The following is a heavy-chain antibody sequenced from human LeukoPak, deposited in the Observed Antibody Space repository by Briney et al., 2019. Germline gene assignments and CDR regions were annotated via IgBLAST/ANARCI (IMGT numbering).Heavy chain of an antibody. J-gene: IGHJ4*02. CDR2: IYSGDNT. V-gene: IGHV3-53*01. CDR1: GFTVSSNY. CDR3: AGRRRGGYFDY. D-gene: IGHD2-15*01. Sequence: GGSLRLSCAASGFTVSSNYMTWVRQAPGKGLEWVSLIYSGDNTYYADSVKGRFTISRDNSNNTLYFQMNSLRAEDTAVYYCAGRRRGGYFDYWGQGTLVTVSS.